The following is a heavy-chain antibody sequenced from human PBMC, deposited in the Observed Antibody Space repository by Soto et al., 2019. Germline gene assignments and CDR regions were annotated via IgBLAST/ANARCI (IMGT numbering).Heavy chain of an antibody. D-gene: IGHD2-21*01. CDR3: ARGSYCGGDCYDY. J-gene: IGHJ4*02. V-gene: IGHV1-46*03. CDR1: GYTFATYY. CDR2: INPSGVIT. Sequence: GASVKVSCXASGYTFATYYMHWVRQSPGQGLERMGIINPSGVITSYAQKFQDRVTMTRDTSTSALYMELTSLRSEDTAVYYCARGSYCGGDCYDYWGQGTLVTVSS.